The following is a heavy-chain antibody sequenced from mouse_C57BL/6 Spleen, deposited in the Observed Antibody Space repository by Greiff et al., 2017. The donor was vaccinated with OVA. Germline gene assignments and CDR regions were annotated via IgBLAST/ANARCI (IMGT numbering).Heavy chain of an antibody. CDR1: GYTFTSYW. V-gene: IGHV1-55*01. Sequence: VQLQQPGAELVKPGASVKMSCKASGYTFTSYWITWVKQRPGQGLEWIGDLYPGSGSTNYNEKFKSKATLTVDTSSSTAYMQLSSLTSEDSAVYYCAREDFGYFDVWGTGTTVTVSS. CDR3: AREDFGYFDV. CDR2: LYPGSGST. J-gene: IGHJ1*03.